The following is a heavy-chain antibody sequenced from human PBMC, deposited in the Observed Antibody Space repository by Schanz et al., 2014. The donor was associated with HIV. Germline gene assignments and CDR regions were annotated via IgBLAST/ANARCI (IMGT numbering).Heavy chain of an antibody. Sequence: EVQLLESGGGLLHPGGSLRLSCAASGFTFNSYAMNALSWVRQAPGRGLEWVSTISGSGAGTYYADSVKGRFTISRDNSKNTLFLQMNSLRAEDTAVYYCAKDFGDYLYYFDSWGQGTLVTVSS. CDR3: AKDFGDYLYYFDS. CDR2: ISGSGAGT. J-gene: IGHJ4*02. D-gene: IGHD3-10*01. CDR1: GFTFNSYA. V-gene: IGHV3-23*01.